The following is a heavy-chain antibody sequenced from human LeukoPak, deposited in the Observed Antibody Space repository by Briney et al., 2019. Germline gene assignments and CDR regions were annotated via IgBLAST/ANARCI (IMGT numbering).Heavy chain of an antibody. CDR2: INPNRGGT. Sequence: ASVKVSCKASGYTFTGYYMHWVRQAPGQGLEWMGWINPNRGGTNYAPKFQGRVTMTRGTSISTAYMELSRLRSDDTAVYYCAREGYCSSTSCPTYWFYPWGQGTLVTVSS. CDR1: GYTFTGYY. V-gene: IGHV1-2*02. D-gene: IGHD2-2*01. J-gene: IGHJ5*02. CDR3: AREGYCSSTSCPTYWFYP.